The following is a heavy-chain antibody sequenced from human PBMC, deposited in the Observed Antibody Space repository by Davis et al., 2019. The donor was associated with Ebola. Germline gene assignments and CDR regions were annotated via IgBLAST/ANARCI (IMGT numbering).Heavy chain of an antibody. Sequence: SGPTLVKPTQTLTLTCTVSGFSLSTEGMAVSWISQPPGKAPEWLALIDWEDAKYYTSSLKARLTISKDASKDQVVLTMTNMDPADTATYYCARSLRGVRAYLDWFDPWGQGTLVTVSS. V-gene: IGHV2-70*12. J-gene: IGHJ5*02. CDR1: GFSLSTEGMA. D-gene: IGHD2-21*01. CDR2: IDWEDAK. CDR3: ARSLRGVRAYLDWFDP.